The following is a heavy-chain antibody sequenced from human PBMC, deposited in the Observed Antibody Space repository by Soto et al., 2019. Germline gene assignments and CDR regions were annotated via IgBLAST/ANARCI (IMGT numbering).Heavy chain of an antibody. Sequence: SETLSLTCSVSGYSISRGYYWGWIRQPPGKGLEWIGSIYHSGSTYYNPSLKSRVTISVDTSKNQFSLKLSSVTAADTAVYYCARAPSYYYGSGSYYHFDYWGQGTLVTVSS. CDR1: GYSISRGYY. D-gene: IGHD3-10*01. CDR3: ARAPSYYYGSGSYYHFDY. V-gene: IGHV4-38-2*02. CDR2: IYHSGST. J-gene: IGHJ4*02.